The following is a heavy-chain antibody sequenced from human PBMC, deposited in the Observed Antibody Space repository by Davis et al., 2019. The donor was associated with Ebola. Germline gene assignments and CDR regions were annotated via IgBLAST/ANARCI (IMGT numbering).Heavy chain of an antibody. CDR3: ARGRPRFGIVLARTRGDYPVNLDY. Sequence: GSLRLSCAVYGGSFSGYYWSWIRQPPGKGLEWLGEINHSGSTNYNPSLKSRVTISVDPSKNQFSLKLSSVTAADTAVYYCARGRPRFGIVLARTRGDYPVNLDYWGQGTLVTVSS. V-gene: IGHV4-34*01. CDR2: INHSGST. D-gene: IGHD2-8*02. CDR1: GGSFSGYY. J-gene: IGHJ4*02.